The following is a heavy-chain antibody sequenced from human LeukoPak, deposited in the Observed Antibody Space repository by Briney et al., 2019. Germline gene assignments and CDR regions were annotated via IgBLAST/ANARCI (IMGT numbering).Heavy chain of an antibody. CDR3: ARVEGHCSGGSCYNYYFDL. CDR2: ISSSSSYI. Sequence: GGSLRLSCADSGFTFNSYSMNWVRQGPGKGLEWVSSISSSSSYIYYADSVKGRFTISRDNTKKSLFLQMNSLRAEDTAVYYCARVEGHCSGGSCYNYYFDLWGRGTLVTVSS. V-gene: IGHV3-21*01. J-gene: IGHJ2*01. CDR1: GFTFNSYS. D-gene: IGHD2-15*01.